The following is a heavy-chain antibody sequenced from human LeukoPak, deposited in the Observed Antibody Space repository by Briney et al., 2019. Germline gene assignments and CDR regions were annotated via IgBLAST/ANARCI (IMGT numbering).Heavy chain of an antibody. V-gene: IGHV4-59*08. J-gene: IGHJ4*02. CDR3: GRNYDGSGYYLY. CDR2: IYYSGST. D-gene: IGHD3-22*01. Sequence: SETLSLTCTVSGGSISSYYWSWIRQPPGKGLEWIGYIYYSGSTNYNPSLKSRVTKSVDTSKEQFSLKLTSVTAADTAVYYCGRNYDGSGYYLYWGQGTLVTVSS. CDR1: GGSISSYY.